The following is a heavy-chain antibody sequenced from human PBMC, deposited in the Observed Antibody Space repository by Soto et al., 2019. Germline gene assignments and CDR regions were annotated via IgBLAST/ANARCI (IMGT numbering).Heavy chain of an antibody. CDR2: IGESGTPT. V-gene: IGHV3-23*01. Sequence: GGSLRLSCAASGFTFSSYAMKWVRQAPGKGLEWVSLIGESGTPTYYADSVKGRFTISRDNSGNTLFLEMYSLRAEDTAVYYCASYIPGVRYYGMDGWGQGTTVTVAS. D-gene: IGHD2-2*01. CDR1: GFTFSSYA. J-gene: IGHJ6*02. CDR3: ASYIPGVRYYGMDG.